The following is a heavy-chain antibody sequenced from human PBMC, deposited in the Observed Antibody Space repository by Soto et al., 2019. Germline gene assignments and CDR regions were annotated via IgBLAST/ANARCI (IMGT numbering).Heavy chain of an antibody. D-gene: IGHD3-22*01. CDR1: GYSLTELS. Sequence: ASVKVSCKVSGYSLTELSMHWVRQAPGKGLERMGGFDPEDGETIYAQKFQGRVTMTEDTSTDTAYMELSSLRSEDTAVYYCATDPFYYDDTTGYYNMDVWGQGTTVTVSS. CDR3: ATDPFYYDDTTGYYNMDV. J-gene: IGHJ6*02. V-gene: IGHV1-24*01. CDR2: FDPEDGET.